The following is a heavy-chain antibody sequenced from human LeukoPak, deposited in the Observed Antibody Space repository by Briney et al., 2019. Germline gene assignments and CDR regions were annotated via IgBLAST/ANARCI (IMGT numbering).Heavy chain of an antibody. Sequence: SETLSLTCAVYGGSFSGYYWSWIRQPPGKGLEGIGEINHSGSTNYNPSLKSRFTISVDTAKNKFSRNLSSVTAADRAVYYCAREGKDDILTGYYTYYYYYYMDVWGKGTTVTISS. V-gene: IGHV4-34*01. CDR1: GGSFSGYY. D-gene: IGHD3-9*01. CDR3: AREGKDDILTGYYTYYYYYYMDV. J-gene: IGHJ6*03. CDR2: INHSGST.